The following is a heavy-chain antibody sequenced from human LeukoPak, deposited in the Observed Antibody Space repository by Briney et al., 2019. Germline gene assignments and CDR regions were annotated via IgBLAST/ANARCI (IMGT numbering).Heavy chain of an antibody. CDR2: ISSSSSTI. Sequence: TGGSLRLSCAASGFTFSSYSMNWVRQAPGKGLEWVSYISSSSSTIYYADSVKGRFTISRDNAKNPLYLQMNSLRAEDTAVYYCARGAMTGAFDIWGQGTMVTVSS. J-gene: IGHJ3*02. D-gene: IGHD1-14*01. CDR3: ARGAMTGAFDI. CDR1: GFTFSSYS. V-gene: IGHV3-48*01.